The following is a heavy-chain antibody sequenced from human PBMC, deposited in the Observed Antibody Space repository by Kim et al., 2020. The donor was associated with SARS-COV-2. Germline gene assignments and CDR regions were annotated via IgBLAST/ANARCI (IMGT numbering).Heavy chain of an antibody. Sequence: SETLSLTCTVSGGSISSGNYYWSWIRQSPAKGLEWIGYIYYSGSTYYNPSLKSRLTISVDTSKNHFSLKLSSVTAADTAVYYCATFAYGDYAGDYDMSVWGQGATVSVSS. CDR2: IYYSGST. V-gene: IGHV4-30-4*01. CDR3: ATFAYGDYAGDYDMSV. J-gene: IGHJ6*02. CDR1: GGSISSGNYY. D-gene: IGHD4-17*01.